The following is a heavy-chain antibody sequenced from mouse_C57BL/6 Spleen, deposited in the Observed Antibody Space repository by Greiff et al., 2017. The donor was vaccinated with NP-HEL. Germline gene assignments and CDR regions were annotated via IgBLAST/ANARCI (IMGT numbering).Heavy chain of an antibody. V-gene: IGHV1-55*01. D-gene: IGHD1-1*02. J-gene: IGHJ2*01. CDR1: GYTFTSYW. Sequence: QVQLQQPGAELVKPGASVKMSCKASGYTFTSYWITWVKQRPGQGLEWIGDIYPGSGSTNYNEKFKSKATLTVDTSSSTAYMQLSSLTSEDSAVYCCARWYYAHYEAAYWGQGTTLTVSS. CDR2: IYPGSGST. CDR3: ARWYYAHYEAAY.